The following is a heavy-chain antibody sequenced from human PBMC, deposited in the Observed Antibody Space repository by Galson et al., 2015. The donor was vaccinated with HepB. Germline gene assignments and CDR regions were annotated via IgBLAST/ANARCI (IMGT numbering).Heavy chain of an antibody. CDR2: IKQDGSEK. J-gene: IGHJ4*02. CDR3: ARGRRDWGYYFDY. CDR1: GFTFSSYW. V-gene: IGHV3-7*03. Sequence: SLRLSCAASGFTFSSYWMSWVRQAPGKGLEWVANIKQDGSEKYYVDSVKGRFTISGDNAKNSLYLQMNSLRAEDTAVYYCARGRRDWGYYFDYWGQGTLVTVSS. D-gene: IGHD7-27*01.